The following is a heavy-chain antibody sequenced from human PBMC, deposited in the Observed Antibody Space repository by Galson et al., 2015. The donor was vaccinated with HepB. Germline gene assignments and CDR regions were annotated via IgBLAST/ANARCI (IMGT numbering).Heavy chain of an antibody. J-gene: IGHJ3*02. CDR3: ARVVEVAATGTDAFDI. Sequence: SVKVSCKASGGTFSSYAISWVRQAPGQGLEWMGGIIPIFGTANYAQKFQGRVTIIADESTSTAYMELSSLRSGDTAVYYCARVVEVAATGTDAFDIWGQGTMVTVSS. V-gene: IGHV1-69*13. CDR1: GGTFSSYA. CDR2: IIPIFGTA. D-gene: IGHD2-15*01.